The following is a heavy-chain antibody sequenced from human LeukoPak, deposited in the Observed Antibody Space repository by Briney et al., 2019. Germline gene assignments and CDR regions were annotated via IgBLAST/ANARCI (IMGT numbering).Heavy chain of an antibody. Sequence: GGSLRLSCAASGFSFGSHWMYWVRRAPGKGLMYIARINNDGGGTTYADSVQGRFTISRDNARNGVYLQMNSLRAEDTAVYYCARGGPHHAFDIWGQGTMVTVSS. CDR1: GFSFGSHW. D-gene: IGHD1-14*01. CDR2: INNDGGGT. V-gene: IGHV3-74*03. J-gene: IGHJ3*02. CDR3: ARGGPHHAFDI.